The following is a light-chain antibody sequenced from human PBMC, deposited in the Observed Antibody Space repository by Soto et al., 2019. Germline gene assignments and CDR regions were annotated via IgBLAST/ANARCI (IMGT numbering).Light chain of an antibody. CDR3: QQSYSTPPRYT. CDR2: AAS. Sequence: DIHMTQSPSTLSASVGDRVTITCRASQSISSFLNWYQQKPGKAPKVLIYAASRLESGVPSRFSGSGSGTDFTLTISSLQPEDYATYYCQQSYSTPPRYTFGQGTKVDIK. CDR1: QSISSF. V-gene: IGKV1-39*01. J-gene: IGKJ2*01.